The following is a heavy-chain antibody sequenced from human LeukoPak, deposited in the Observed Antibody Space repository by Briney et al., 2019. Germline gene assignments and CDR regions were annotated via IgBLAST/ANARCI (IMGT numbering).Heavy chain of an antibody. CDR2: IGSAGGSI. Sequence: GGSLRLSCTASKFTFMNYAMHWVRQAPGKGLEWLSTIGSAGGSIFYADSVKGRFTISRDNSKSTLFLQMDSLRVEDTALYYCAKRGEVSTYYYFESWGQGALVTVSS. D-gene: IGHD2/OR15-2a*01. V-gene: IGHV3-23*01. CDR3: AKRGEVSTYYYFES. J-gene: IGHJ4*02. CDR1: KFTFMNYA.